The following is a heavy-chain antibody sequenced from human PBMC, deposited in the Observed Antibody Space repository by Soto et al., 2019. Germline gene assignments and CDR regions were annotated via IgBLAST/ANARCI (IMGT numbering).Heavy chain of an antibody. J-gene: IGHJ6*02. D-gene: IGHD1-26*01. Sequence: ASVKVSCKASGYTFTSYAMHWVRQAPGQRLEWMGWINAGNGNTKYSQKFQGRVTISRDTSASTAYMELSSLRSEDTAVYYCVSEYRGSYDYDYSYGMDVWGQGTTVTVSS. CDR2: INAGNGNT. V-gene: IGHV1-3*01. CDR1: GYTFTSYA. CDR3: VSEYRGSYDYDYSYGMDV.